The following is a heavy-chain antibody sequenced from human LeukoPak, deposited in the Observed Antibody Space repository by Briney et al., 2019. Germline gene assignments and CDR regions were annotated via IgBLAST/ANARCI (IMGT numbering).Heavy chain of an antibody. J-gene: IGHJ4*02. D-gene: IGHD3-22*01. CDR2: ISYDGSNK. CDR1: GFAFSSYG. Sequence: SGGSLRLSCAASGFAFSSYGMHWVRQAPGKGLEWVAVISYDGSNKYYADSVKGRFTISRDNSKNTLYLQMDSLRAEDTAVYYCAKYYDSSGWRGVFDYWGRGTLVTVSS. V-gene: IGHV3-30*18. CDR3: AKYYDSSGWRGVFDY.